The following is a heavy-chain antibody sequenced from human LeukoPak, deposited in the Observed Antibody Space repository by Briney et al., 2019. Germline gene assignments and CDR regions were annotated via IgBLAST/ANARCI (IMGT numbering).Heavy chain of an antibody. CDR2: INSDGSNT. D-gene: IGHD3-22*01. CDR3: VRAVHYDSSGRGLFYYYYYMDV. Sequence: GGSLRLSCAASGFTFSSYWMHWVRQAPGKGLVWVSRINSDGSNTSYADSVKGRFTISRDNAKNTLYLQMNSLRAEDTAVYYCVRAVHYDSSGRGLFYYYYYMDVWGKGTTVTVSS. J-gene: IGHJ6*03. CDR1: GFTFSSYW. V-gene: IGHV3-74*01.